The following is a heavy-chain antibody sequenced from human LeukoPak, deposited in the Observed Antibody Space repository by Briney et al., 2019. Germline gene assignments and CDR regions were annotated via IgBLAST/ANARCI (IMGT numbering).Heavy chain of an antibody. D-gene: IGHD3-10*01. CDR3: AKDGLLITLVRAPYYFDY. CDR2: ITGSSDRT. CDR1: GFTFSSYP. V-gene: IGHV3-23*01. J-gene: IGHJ4*02. Sequence: PGGSLRLSCAASGFTFSSYPLNWVRQAPGKGLEWVSGITGSSDRTDYADSVKGRFTISRDNSKNTLYLQMNSLRAEDTAVYYCAKDGLLITLVRAPYYFDYWGQGTLVTVSS.